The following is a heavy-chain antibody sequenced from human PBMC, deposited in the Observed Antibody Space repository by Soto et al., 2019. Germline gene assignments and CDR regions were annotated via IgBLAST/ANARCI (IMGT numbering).Heavy chain of an antibody. J-gene: IGHJ4*02. Sequence: EVQLVESGGGLVQPGGSLRPSCSPSGFTVSNYWLSWVPQAPRQGLGWGASIKQDGSVKHYVDSVTGRFTISRDNAEKSLHLQMNSLRAEDTAVYYCAKLRGDYTVFDYWGQGARVTVSS. V-gene: IGHV3-7*03. D-gene: IGHD4-17*01. CDR2: IKQDGSVK. CDR1: GFTVSNYW. CDR3: AKLRGDYTVFDY.